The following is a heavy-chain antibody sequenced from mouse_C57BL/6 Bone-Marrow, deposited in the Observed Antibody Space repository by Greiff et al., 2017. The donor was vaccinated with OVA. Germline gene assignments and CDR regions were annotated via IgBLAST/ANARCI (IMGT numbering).Heavy chain of an antibody. J-gene: IGHJ3*01. CDR1: GFTFSSYG. CDR3: ASPAYYSITWFAY. V-gene: IGHV5-6*01. D-gene: IGHD2-5*01. Sequence: EVKLVESGGDLVKPGGSLKLSCAASGFTFSSYGMSWVRQTPDKRLEWVATISSGGSYTYYPDSVKGRFNISRDNAKNTLYLQMSSLKSEDTAMYYCASPAYYSITWFAYWGQGTLVTVSA. CDR2: ISSGGSYT.